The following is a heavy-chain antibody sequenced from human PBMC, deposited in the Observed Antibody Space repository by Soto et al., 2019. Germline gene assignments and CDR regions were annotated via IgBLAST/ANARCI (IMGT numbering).Heavy chain of an antibody. D-gene: IGHD3-10*01. CDR3: ARARGNYYGSGSYAIGTPLEDV. CDR1: GGSISSYY. V-gene: IGHV4-59*12. J-gene: IGHJ6*04. CDR2: IYYSGST. Sequence: SETLSLTCTVSGGSISSYYWSWIRQPPGKGLEWIGYIYYSGSTNYNPSLKSRVTISVDTSKNQFSLKMSSVTAADTAVYYCARARGNYYGSGSYAIGTPLEDVWGKGTTVTVSS.